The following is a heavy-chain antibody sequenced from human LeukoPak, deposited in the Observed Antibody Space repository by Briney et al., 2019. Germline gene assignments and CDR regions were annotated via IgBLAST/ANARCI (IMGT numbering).Heavy chain of an antibody. Sequence: PSETLSFTCTVSGASISGYDWSWIRQPPGKGLEWIGYIYYSGSTNYNPSLKSRLTISVDTSKNQFSLKLSSVTAADTAVYYCARGNGYNYYWGQGTLVTVSS. D-gene: IGHD5-24*01. V-gene: IGHV4-59*01. CDR1: GASISGYD. CDR3: ARGNGYNYY. CDR2: IYYSGST. J-gene: IGHJ4*03.